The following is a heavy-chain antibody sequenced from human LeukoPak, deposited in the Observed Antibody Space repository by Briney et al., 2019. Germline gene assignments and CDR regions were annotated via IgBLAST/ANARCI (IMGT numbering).Heavy chain of an antibody. D-gene: IGHD1-14*01. CDR1: GGSISSGSYY. CDR2: IYYSGST. Sequence: SQTLSLTCTVSGGSISSGSYYWSWIRQPPGTGLEWIGCIYYSGSTNYNPSLKSRVTISVDTSKNQFSLKLSSVTAADTAVYYCARGRRNPGYFDYWGQGTLVTVSS. V-gene: IGHV4-61*01. J-gene: IGHJ4*02. CDR3: ARGRRNPGYFDY.